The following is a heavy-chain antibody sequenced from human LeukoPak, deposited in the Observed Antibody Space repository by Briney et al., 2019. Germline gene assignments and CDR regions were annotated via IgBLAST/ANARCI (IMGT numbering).Heavy chain of an antibody. V-gene: IGHV5-51*01. D-gene: IGHD2-2*01. CDR1: GYTFTSYW. CDR2: IYPGDSDT. J-gene: IGHJ6*03. Sequence: GESLKISCQCSGYTFTSYWIGWVRQMPGKGLEWMGIIYPGDSDTRYSPSFQGQVTISADKSISTAYLQWSSLKASDTAMYYCARLIGYCSSTSCPTYYYYYYMDVWGKGTTVTVSS. CDR3: ARLIGYCSSTSCPTYYYYYYMDV.